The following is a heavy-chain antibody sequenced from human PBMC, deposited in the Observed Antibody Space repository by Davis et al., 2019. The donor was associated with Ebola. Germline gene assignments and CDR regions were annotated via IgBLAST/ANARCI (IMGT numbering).Heavy chain of an antibody. CDR1: GYTFTSYG. Sequence: ASVKVSCKTSGYTFTSYGVSWVRQAPGQGLEWMGWISGYNLKTTYAQKFQGRVTMTINTSTDTAYMELRSLTSDDTAEYFCARGRNGGWDFDYWGQGTLVTVSS. D-gene: IGHD6-19*01. CDR2: ISGYNLKT. J-gene: IGHJ4*02. V-gene: IGHV1-18*01. CDR3: ARGRNGGWDFDY.